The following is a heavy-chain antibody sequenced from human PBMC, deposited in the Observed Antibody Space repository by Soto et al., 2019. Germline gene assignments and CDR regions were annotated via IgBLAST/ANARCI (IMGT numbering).Heavy chain of an antibody. CDR1: GFTFTSSA. D-gene: IGHD3-10*01. V-gene: IGHV1-58*01. CDR2: IVVGSGNT. Sequence: GASVKVSCKASGFTFTSSAVQWVRQARGQRLEWIGWIVVGSGNTNYAQKFQERVTITRDMSTSTAYMELSSLRSEDTAVYYCAAGLGYYGSGTREEYYRYRKYVWRQGTTVTGS. J-gene: IGHJ6*01. CDR3: AAGLGYYGSGTREEYYRYRKYV.